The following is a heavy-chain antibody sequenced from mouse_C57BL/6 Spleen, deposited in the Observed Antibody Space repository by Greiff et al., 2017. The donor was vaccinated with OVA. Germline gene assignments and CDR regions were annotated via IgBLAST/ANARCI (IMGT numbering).Heavy chain of an antibody. J-gene: IGHJ2*01. CDR3: TAYVPYFDY. Sequence: EVQLQESGGGLVQPGGSMKLSCVASGFTFSNYWMNWVRQSPEKGLEWVAQIRLKSDNYATHYAESVKGRFTISRDDSKSSVYLQMNNLRAEDTGIYYCTAYVPYFDYWGQGTTLTVSS. V-gene: IGHV6-3*01. CDR1: GFTFSNYW. D-gene: IGHD6-5*01. CDR2: IRLKSDNYAT.